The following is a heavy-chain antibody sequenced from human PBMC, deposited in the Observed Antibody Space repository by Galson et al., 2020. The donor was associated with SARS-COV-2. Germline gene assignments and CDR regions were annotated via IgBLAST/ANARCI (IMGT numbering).Heavy chain of an antibody. CDR2: IYYSGST. V-gene: IGHV4-30-4*01. D-gene: IGHD3-3*01. CDR3: ARSPRSRITIFGVVAHFDY. Sequence: SETLSLTCTVSGGSISSGDYYWSWIRQPPGKGLEWIGYIYYSGSTYYNPSLKSRVTISVDTSKNQFSLKLSSVTAADTAVYYCARSPRSRITIFGVVAHFDYWGQGTLVTVSS. J-gene: IGHJ4*02. CDR1: GGSISSGDYY.